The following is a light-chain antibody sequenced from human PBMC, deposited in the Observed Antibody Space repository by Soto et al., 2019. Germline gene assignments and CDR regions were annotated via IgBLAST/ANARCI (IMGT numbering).Light chain of an antibody. V-gene: IGLV2-14*03. CDR3: CAYTPINTVV. J-gene: IGLJ1*01. CDR2: AIT. CDR1: SSDVGGTNF. Sequence: QSVLTQPASVSGSPGQSITISCTGTSSDVGGTNFLSWYQQHPDKAPKLLIYAITNRPSGVSNRFSGSKSGSTASLTISGLQTDDEADYFCCAYTPINTVVFGTGTKVTVL.